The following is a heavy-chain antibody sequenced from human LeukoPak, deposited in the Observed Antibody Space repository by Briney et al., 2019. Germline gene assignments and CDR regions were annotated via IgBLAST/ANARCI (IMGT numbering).Heavy chain of an antibody. Sequence: GGSLRLSCAASGFTFSNSIMSWARRAPGKGLEWVSYISGGSSTIYYADSVKGRFTISRDNAKNSLYLQMSSLRDEDTAVYYCARGFGKDWGQGTMVTVSS. J-gene: IGHJ3*01. V-gene: IGHV3-48*02. CDR2: ISGGSSTI. D-gene: IGHD3-10*01. CDR3: ARGFGKD. CDR1: GFTFSNSI.